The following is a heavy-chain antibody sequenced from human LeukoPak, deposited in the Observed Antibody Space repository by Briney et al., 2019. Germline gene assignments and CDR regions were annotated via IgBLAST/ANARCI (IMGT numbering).Heavy chain of an antibody. CDR3: AREVSVMDAFDI. Sequence: ASVKVSCKASGYTFTGYDIHWVRQATGQGLVWMGWMNPNSGNTGYAQKFQGRVTITRNTSISTAYMELSSLRSEDTAVYYCAREVSVMDAFDIWGQGTMVTVSS. CDR2: MNPNSGNT. CDR1: GYTFTGYD. D-gene: IGHD2-21*01. J-gene: IGHJ3*02. V-gene: IGHV1-8*03.